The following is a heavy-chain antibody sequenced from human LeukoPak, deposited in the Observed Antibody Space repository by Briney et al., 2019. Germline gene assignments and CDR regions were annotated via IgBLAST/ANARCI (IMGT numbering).Heavy chain of an antibody. CDR1: GGTFSSYA. CDR3: ASVQYSSSSTVYYYYMDV. D-gene: IGHD6-6*01. CDR2: IIPIFGTA. Sequence: ASVKVSCKASGGTFSSYAISWVRQAPGQGLEWMGGIIPIFGTANYAQKFQGRVTITTDESTSTAYMELSSLKSEDTAVYYCASVQYSSSSTVYYYYMDVWGKGTTVTVSS. V-gene: IGHV1-69*05. J-gene: IGHJ6*03.